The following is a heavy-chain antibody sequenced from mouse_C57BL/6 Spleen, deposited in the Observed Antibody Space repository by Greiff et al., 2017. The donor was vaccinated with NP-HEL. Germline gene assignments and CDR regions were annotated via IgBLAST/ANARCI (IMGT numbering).Heavy chain of an antibody. CDR3: ASLGVVATEYFDV. CDR1: GYSITSGYY. J-gene: IGHJ1*03. Sequence: VQLKQSGPGLVKPSQSLSLTCSVTGYSITSGYYWNWIRQFPGNKLEWMGYISYDGSNNYNPSLKNRISITRDTSKNQFFLKLNSVTTEDTATYYCASLGVVATEYFDVWGTGTTVTVSS. D-gene: IGHD1-1*01. V-gene: IGHV3-6*01. CDR2: ISYDGSN.